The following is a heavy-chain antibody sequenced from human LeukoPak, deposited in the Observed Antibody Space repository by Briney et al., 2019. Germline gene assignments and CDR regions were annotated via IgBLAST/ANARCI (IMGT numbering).Heavy chain of an antibody. J-gene: IGHJ4*02. CDR1: GFTFSHAR. V-gene: IGHV3-48*01. CDR3: AGGESEYTTSGDFAY. Sequence: GGSLRLSCAASGFTFSHARMNWVRQAPGKGLEWVSYISSSGSTIYYADSVKGRFIISRDNAKNSLYLQLISLRAEDTAVYYCAGGESEYTTSGDFAYWGQGTLVTVSS. CDR2: ISSSGSTI. D-gene: IGHD3-16*01.